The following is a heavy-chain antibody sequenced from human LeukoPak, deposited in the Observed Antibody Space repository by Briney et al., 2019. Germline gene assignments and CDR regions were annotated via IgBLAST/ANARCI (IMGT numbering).Heavy chain of an antibody. Sequence: AASVKVSCKASGYTFTRYGISWVRQAAGQGLQWLGWISASNGNTNYAQKFRDRVTMSTDTSTGTAYLDVRSLRSDDTAVYYCARLTMVRGVIASFDYWGQGTLVTVSS. CDR3: ARLTMVRGVIASFDY. V-gene: IGHV1-18*01. CDR2: ISASNGNT. J-gene: IGHJ4*02. CDR1: GYTFTRYG. D-gene: IGHD3-10*01.